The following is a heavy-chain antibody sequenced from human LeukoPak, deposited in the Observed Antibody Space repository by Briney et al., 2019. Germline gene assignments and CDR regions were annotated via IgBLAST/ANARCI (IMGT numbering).Heavy chain of an antibody. Sequence: GGSLRLSCAASGFTFSSYAMYWVRQAPGKGLEWVAVISYDGSNKYYADSVKGRFTISRDNSKNTLYLQMNSLRAEDTAVYYCARVRIAAAGRGYFDFWGQGTLVTVSS. CDR3: ARVRIAAAGRGYFDF. CDR1: GFTFSSYA. J-gene: IGHJ4*02. CDR2: ISYDGSNK. D-gene: IGHD6-13*01. V-gene: IGHV3-30-3*01.